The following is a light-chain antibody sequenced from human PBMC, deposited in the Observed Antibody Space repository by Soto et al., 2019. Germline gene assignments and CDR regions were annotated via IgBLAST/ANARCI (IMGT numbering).Light chain of an antibody. CDR3: QQYDNWPHT. Sequence: VMSQSPATLSVSPEEIATLSFRVSQNLSPNLAWYQQQPGQAPRLLIYGASTRATGIPARLSGSGSGTDFTVTISSLQSEDCAVDYCQQYDNWPHTFGQGTKLDIK. J-gene: IGKJ2*01. CDR1: QNLSPN. CDR2: GAS. V-gene: IGKV3-15*01.